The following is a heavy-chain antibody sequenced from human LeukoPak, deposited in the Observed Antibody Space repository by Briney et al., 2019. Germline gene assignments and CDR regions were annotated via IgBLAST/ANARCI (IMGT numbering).Heavy chain of an antibody. CDR2: ISGYNENP. Sequence: ASVKVSCKASGYTFTNFGISWVRQAPGQGLEWMGWISGYNENPNYAQKLQGRVTLTTDTSTSTAYMELRSLRYDDTAVYYCARDDSADWGQGTLVTVSS. CDR1: GYTFTNFG. J-gene: IGHJ4*02. D-gene: IGHD2-21*01. CDR3: ARDDSAD. V-gene: IGHV1-18*01.